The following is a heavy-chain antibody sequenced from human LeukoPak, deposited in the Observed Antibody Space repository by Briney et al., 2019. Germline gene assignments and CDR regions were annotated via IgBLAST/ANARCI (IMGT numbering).Heavy chain of an antibody. D-gene: IGHD3-22*01. Sequence: ASVKVSCKASGYTFTSYDINWVRQATGQGPEWMGWMNPNSGNTGYAQKFQGRVTMTRNTSISTAYMELSSLRSEDTAVYYCARSYYDSSGSLFFDYWGQGTLVTVSS. CDR3: ARSYYDSSGSLFFDY. J-gene: IGHJ4*02. V-gene: IGHV1-8*01. CDR1: GYTFTSYD. CDR2: MNPNSGNT.